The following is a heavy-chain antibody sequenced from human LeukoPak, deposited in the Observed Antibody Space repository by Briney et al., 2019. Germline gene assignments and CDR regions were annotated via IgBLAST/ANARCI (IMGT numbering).Heavy chain of an antibody. D-gene: IGHD3/OR15-3a*01. CDR1: GFTFSSYS. V-gene: IGHV3-21*01. CDR3: ARGLSWTVDY. J-gene: IGHJ4*02. CDR2: ISSNRGYK. Sequence: GGSLRPSCAASGFTFSSYSMNWVRQTPGEGLEWVSSISSNRGYKYYADSVKGRFTISRDNAKNSLYLQMNILRAEDTAVYYCARGLSWTVDYWGQGTIVTDCS.